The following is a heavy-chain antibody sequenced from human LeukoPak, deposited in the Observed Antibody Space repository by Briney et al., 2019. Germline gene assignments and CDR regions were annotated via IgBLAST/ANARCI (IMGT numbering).Heavy chain of an antibody. Sequence: GGSLRLSCLTSGFTLSTNAMSWVRQAPGKGLEWISGISGSGASTYYADSVKGRFTISRDDSRNTLYLQMNSLRGDDTAVCYCAKDVGKWESLHFFDYWGQGTLVTVSS. CDR2: ISGSGAST. D-gene: IGHD1-26*01. CDR3: AKDVGKWESLHFFDY. J-gene: IGHJ4*02. CDR1: GFTLSTNA. V-gene: IGHV3-23*01.